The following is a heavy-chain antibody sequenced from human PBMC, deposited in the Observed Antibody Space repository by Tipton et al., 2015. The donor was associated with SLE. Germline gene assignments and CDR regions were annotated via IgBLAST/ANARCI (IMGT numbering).Heavy chain of an antibody. CDR3: ARDDPRYYYGMDV. J-gene: IGHJ6*02. CDR1: GVSISSYY. Sequence: TLSLTCTVSGVSISSYYWSWIRQPPGKGLEWIGYIYTSGSTNYNPSLKSRVTISGDTSKNQFSLKLSSVTAADTAVYYCARDDPRYYYGMDVWGQGTTVTVSS. CDR2: IYTSGST. V-gene: IGHV4-4*08.